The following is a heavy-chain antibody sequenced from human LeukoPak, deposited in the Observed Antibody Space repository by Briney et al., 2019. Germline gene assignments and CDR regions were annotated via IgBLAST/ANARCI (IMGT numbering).Heavy chain of an antibody. CDR1: GFTFDEYG. V-gene: IGHV3-20*04. J-gene: IGHJ5*02. CDR2: STWHGLGT. Sequence: PGGTLRLSCAASGFTFDEYGMAWRRQVPGKGLELICSSTWHGLGTSYAGSMRDRFTIFRHNAHNPLYFQINKLRSDGTASYYCAGDRGCTRSTWYERGWFETWGEGPLVTVYS. D-gene: IGHD2-2*01. CDR3: AGDRGCTRSTWYERGWFET.